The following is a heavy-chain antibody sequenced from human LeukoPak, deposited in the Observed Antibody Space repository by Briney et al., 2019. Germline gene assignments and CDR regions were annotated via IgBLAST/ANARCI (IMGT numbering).Heavy chain of an antibody. Sequence: GGSLRLSCAASGFTFSNYGMLWVRQAPGKGLDWVAFIRYDGNNKLYADSVKGRFTISRDNSKNTLYLRINSLRAEDTAVYYCVKDNPLDYWGQGTLVIVSS. J-gene: IGHJ4*02. D-gene: IGHD1-14*01. V-gene: IGHV3-30*02. CDR2: IRYDGNNK. CDR1: GFTFSNYG. CDR3: VKDNPLDY.